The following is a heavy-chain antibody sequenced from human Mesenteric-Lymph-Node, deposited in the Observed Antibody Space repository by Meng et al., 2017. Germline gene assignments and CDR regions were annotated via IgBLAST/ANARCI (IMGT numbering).Heavy chain of an antibody. J-gene: IGHJ2*01. CDR3: ARGQKGYFDL. Sequence: QLQLQESGSGLVKPSQTLSLTCAVSGGSISSSNYYWSWIRQPPGKGLEWSGHIYNSGSTYYNPSLKSRITISVDTSKNQFSLKLSSVTAADTAVYYCARGQKGYFDLWGRGTLVTVSS. CDR1: GGSISSSNYY. V-gene: IGHV4-30-4*01. CDR2: IYNSGST.